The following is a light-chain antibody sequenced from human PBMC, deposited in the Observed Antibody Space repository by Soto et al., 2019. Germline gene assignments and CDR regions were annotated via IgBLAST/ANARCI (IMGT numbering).Light chain of an antibody. CDR2: DAS. V-gene: IGKV3-11*01. Sequence: EIVLTQSPATLSLSPGERATLSCRASQSVNNYLAWYQQKPGQAPRLLIYDASSRATDIPARFSGSGSGTDFTLTISSLEPEDFATSYCHQRSNWPLTFGGGNKVEIK. J-gene: IGKJ4*01. CDR1: QSVNNY. CDR3: HQRSNWPLT.